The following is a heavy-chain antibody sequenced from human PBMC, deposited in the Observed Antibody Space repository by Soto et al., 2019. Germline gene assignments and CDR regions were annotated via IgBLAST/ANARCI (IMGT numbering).Heavy chain of an antibody. V-gene: IGHV4-34*01. CDR3: ARGRSTLVRGVFDN. Sequence: QVQLQQWGARLLKPSETLSLTCAVYGGSFSAYYWTWIRQPPGKGLEWIGEINYSGSTNYKPSLNSRVTISVDTSKNRFSLKLNSVPAADTAVYYCARGRSTLVRGVFDNWGQGTLVTVSS. J-gene: IGHJ4*02. CDR2: INYSGST. CDR1: GGSFSAYY. D-gene: IGHD3-10*01.